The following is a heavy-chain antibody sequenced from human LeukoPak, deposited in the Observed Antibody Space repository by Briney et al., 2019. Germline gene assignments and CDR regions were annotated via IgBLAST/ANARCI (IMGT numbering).Heavy chain of an antibody. CDR3: ARSAYYYDGSDYYYFDY. CDR1: GGSISSSY. Sequence: SEILSLTCTVSGGSISSSYWSWIRQPPGKGLEWIGYIYYSASTNYNPSLKSRVTISVDTSKNQFSLKLSSMTAADTAVYYCARSAYYYDGSDYYYFDYWGQGTLVTVSS. CDR2: IYYSAST. V-gene: IGHV4-59*01. J-gene: IGHJ4*02. D-gene: IGHD3-22*01.